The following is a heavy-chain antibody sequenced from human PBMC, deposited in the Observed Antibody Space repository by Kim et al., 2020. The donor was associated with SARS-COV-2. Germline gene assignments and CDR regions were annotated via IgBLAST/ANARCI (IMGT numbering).Heavy chain of an antibody. Sequence: GESLKISCKGSGYGFTSYWIGWVRQMPGKGLEWMGIIYPGDSDTRYSPSFQGQVTISADKSISTAYLQWSSLKASDTAMYYFARLSAARARRYFDYWGQGTMVTVSS. CDR2: IYPGDSDT. D-gene: IGHD6-6*01. J-gene: IGHJ4*02. V-gene: IGHV5-51*01. CDR1: GYGFTSYW. CDR3: ARLSAARARRYFDY.